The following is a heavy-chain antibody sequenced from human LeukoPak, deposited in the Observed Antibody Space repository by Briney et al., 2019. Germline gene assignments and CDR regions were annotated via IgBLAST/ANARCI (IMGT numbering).Heavy chain of an antibody. J-gene: IGHJ4*02. CDR2: IYENGGIT. CDR1: GFTFRSHA. CDR3: AKGGTIFGVVITFDY. V-gene: IGHV3-23*01. D-gene: IGHD3-3*01. Sequence: GGSLRLSCVGSGFTFRSHAMSWVRQAPEKGLEFVSGIYENGGITYYADSAQGRFTISRDNSKDALYLQMNNLRAEDTAVYYCAKGGTIFGVVITFDYWGQGTLVTVSS.